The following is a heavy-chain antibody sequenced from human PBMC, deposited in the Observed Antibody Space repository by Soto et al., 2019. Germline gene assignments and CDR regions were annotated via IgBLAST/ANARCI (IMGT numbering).Heavy chain of an antibody. J-gene: IGHJ4*02. V-gene: IGHV4-30-2*06. CDR2: ISHLEST. CDR3: ARGGGYDSFDY. CDR1: GASISYGGFS. Sequence: SETLSLTCTVSGASISYGGFSWSWIRQSPGKGLEWIGYISHLESTYFHPSFKSRLTMSIDRTRNQSSLKLSSVTAADMAVYYCARGGGYDSFDYWGQGVLVTVPQ. D-gene: IGHD5-12*01.